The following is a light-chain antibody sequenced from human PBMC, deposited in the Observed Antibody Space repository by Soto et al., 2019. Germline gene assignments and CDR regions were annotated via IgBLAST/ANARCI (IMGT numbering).Light chain of an antibody. CDR2: DAS. CDR3: QQRSNWPPYT. Sequence: EIVLTQSPATLSLSPGERATLSCRASQSVNSNLAWYQQKPGQAPMLLIFDASNRATGIPARFSGSGSGTDFTLTISSLEPEDFAVYYCQQRSNWPPYTFGQGTKLEIK. J-gene: IGKJ2*01. V-gene: IGKV3-11*01. CDR1: QSVNSN.